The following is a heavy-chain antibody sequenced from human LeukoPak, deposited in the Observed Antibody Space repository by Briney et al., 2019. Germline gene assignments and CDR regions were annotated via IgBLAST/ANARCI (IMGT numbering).Heavy chain of an antibody. Sequence: PGGSLRLSCAASGFTFSTYGMHWVRQAPGKGRWWGAFIRYDGGDKYYSDSVKGQFTISRDNSKNTLYLQMNSLRGEDTAVYSCAKDRLTSGSYPDAFDIWGEGTLVTVSS. V-gene: IGHV3-30*02. J-gene: IGHJ3*02. D-gene: IGHD1-26*01. CDR3: AKDRLTSGSYPDAFDI. CDR2: IRYDGGDK. CDR1: GFTFSTYG.